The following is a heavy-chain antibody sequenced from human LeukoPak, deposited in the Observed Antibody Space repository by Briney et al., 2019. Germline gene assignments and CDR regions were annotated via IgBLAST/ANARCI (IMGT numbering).Heavy chain of an antibody. V-gene: IGHV1-8*01. J-gene: IGHJ6*02. Sequence: ASVTVSCTASGYTFTSYDINWVRQAPGQGLEWMGWMNPNSGNTVYAPTFQGRVTMTRDTSLSTAYMELSSLRSEDTAVYYCVRRDVYHYYGMDVWGQGTTVTVSS. CDR3: VRRDVYHYYGMDV. CDR1: GYTFTSYD. CDR2: MNPNSGNT. D-gene: IGHD5-24*01.